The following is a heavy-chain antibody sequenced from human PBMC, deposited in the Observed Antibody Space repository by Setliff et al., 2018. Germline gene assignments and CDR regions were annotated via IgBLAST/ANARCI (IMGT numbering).Heavy chain of an antibody. D-gene: IGHD3-3*01. CDR1: GHLFSISW. CDR2: IYPGDLQI. Sequence: PGESLKISCKDSGHLFSISWIGWVRQMPGKGLDWMGIIYPGDLQIKYSPSFHGRVTISADKSINTAYLEWSSLEASDTAMYYCASPSAGWTRPFDVWGQGTMVTV. J-gene: IGHJ3*01. V-gene: IGHV5-51*01. CDR3: ASPSAGWTRPFDV.